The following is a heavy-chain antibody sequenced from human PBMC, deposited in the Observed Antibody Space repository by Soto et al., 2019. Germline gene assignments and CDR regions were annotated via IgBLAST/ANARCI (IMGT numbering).Heavy chain of an antibody. CDR3: ARAYIAVSGNCPFDL. J-gene: IGHJ2*01. D-gene: IGHD6-19*01. V-gene: IGHV4-34*01. CDR2: INHSGST. CDR1: GGSFSGYY. Sequence: QVQLQQWGAGLLKPSETLSLTCAVYGGSFSGYYWSWIRQPPGKGLEWIGEINHSGSTNYNPSLKSRVTISVDTSKNQFSLKLSSVTAADTAVYYCARAYIAVSGNCPFDLWGRGTLVTVSS.